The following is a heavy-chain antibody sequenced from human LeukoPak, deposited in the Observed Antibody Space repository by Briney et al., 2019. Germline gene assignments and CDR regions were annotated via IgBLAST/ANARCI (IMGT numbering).Heavy chain of an antibody. D-gene: IGHD5-18*01. V-gene: IGHV5-51*01. CDR1: GYSFPSFW. Sequence: GESLKISCKGSGYSFPSFWIGWVRQVPGKGLEWMGIIYIGDSNTRYSPSLRGQVTISADKSISTAYLQWSSLKASDTAMYYCARLRGYNYGYNFDYWGQGTLVTVSS. J-gene: IGHJ4*02. CDR2: IYIGDSNT. CDR3: ARLRGYNYGYNFDY.